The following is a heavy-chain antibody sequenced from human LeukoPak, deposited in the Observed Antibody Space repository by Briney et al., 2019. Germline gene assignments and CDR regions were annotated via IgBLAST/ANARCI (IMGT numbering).Heavy chain of an antibody. CDR3: AKDASWYGRNYFDS. D-gene: IGHD6-13*01. CDR1: GFTVSSNY. J-gene: IGHJ4*02. Sequence: GGSLRLSSAASGFTVSSNYMSGVRQAPGRGPEWASVISNSGGSTYYADSVKSRFTSSRDNSRNTLYLQMNSLRVEDTAVYYCAKDASWYGRNYFDSWGQGILVTVSS. V-gene: IGHV3-23*01. CDR2: ISNSGGST.